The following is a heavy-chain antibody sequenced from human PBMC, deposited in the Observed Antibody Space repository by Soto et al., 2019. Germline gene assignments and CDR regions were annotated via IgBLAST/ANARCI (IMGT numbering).Heavy chain of an antibody. V-gene: IGHV4-34*01. CDR3: ARGKDIVVVVTAEYFQH. Sequence: SETLSLTCAVYGGSFSDYYWSWIRQPPGKGLEWIGEINHSGSTNYNLSHKSRVTISVDTPKNQFSLKLSSVTAADTAVYYCARGKDIVVVVTAEYFQHWGQGALVTV. CDR2: INHSGST. D-gene: IGHD2-15*01. J-gene: IGHJ1*01. CDR1: GGSFSDYY.